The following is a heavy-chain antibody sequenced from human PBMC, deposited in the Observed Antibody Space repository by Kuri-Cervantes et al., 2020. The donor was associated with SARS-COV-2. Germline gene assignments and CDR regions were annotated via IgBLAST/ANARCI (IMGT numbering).Heavy chain of an antibody. Sequence: SETLSLTCAVYGGSFSSYYWGWIRQPPGKGLEWIGSIYYSGSTYYNPSLKSRVTISVDTSKNQFSLKLSSVTAADTAVYYCALEGLDDAFDIWGQGTMVTVSS. CDR1: GGSFSSYY. V-gene: IGHV4-39*01. J-gene: IGHJ3*02. D-gene: IGHD5-24*01. CDR3: ALEGLDDAFDI. CDR2: IYYSGST.